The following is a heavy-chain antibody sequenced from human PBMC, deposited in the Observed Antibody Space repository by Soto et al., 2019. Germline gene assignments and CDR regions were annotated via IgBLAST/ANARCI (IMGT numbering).Heavy chain of an antibody. J-gene: IGHJ4*02. CDR2: ITGSGGTT. CDR3: AKDQHPYSGSFFGDFDY. Sequence: GGSLRLSCAASGITFSTYAMSWVRQAPGKGLEWVSAITGSGGTTYYADSVKGRFTISRDNSKNTLYLQMNCLRGEDTGLSYCAKDQHPYSGSFFGDFDYWGQGTLVTVSS. D-gene: IGHD1-26*01. CDR1: GITFSTYA. V-gene: IGHV3-23*01.